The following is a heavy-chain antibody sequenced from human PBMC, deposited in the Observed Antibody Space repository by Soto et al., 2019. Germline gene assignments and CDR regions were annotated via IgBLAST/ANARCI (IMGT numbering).Heavy chain of an antibody. V-gene: IGHV4-34*01. CDR1: GGSFIGYY. D-gene: IGHD3-16*02. Sequence: SETLSFTCAVYGGSFIGYYWSWIRQPPGKGLEWIGEINHSGSTNYNPSLKSRVTISVDTPKNQFSLKLSSVTAADTAVYYCARCRRLGELSLYRLYYYYYGMDVWGQGTTVTVSS. J-gene: IGHJ6*02. CDR3: ARCRRLGELSLYRLYYYYYGMDV. CDR2: INHSGST.